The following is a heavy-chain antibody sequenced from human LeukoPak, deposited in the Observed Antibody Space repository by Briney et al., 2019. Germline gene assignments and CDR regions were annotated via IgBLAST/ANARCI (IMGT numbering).Heavy chain of an antibody. CDR2: IYYSGST. CDR3: ARYYYDNSGSIYAFDI. J-gene: IGHJ3*02. CDR1: GGSIGSYY. Sequence: SETLSLTCTVSGGSIGSYYWSWIREPPGKGLEWIGYIYYSGSTNYNPSLKSRVTISVDTSKNQFSLKLSSVTSADTAVYYCARYYYDNSGSIYAFDIWGQGTMVTVSS. V-gene: IGHV4-59*01. D-gene: IGHD3-22*01.